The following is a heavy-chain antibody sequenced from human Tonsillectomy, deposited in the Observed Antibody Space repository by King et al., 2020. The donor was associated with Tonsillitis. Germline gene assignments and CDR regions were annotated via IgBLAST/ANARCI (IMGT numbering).Heavy chain of an antibody. CDR2: IWYDGSNK. Sequence: VQLVESGGGVVQPGRSLRLSCAASGFTFSSYGMHWVRQAPGKGLEWVAVIWYDGSNKYYADSVKGRFTISRDNSKNTLYLQMNSLRAEDTAVYYCARDSDYYDSSGYCEFDYWGQGTLVTVSS. CDR3: ARDSDYYDSSGYCEFDY. J-gene: IGHJ4*02. D-gene: IGHD3-22*01. CDR1: GFTFSSYG. V-gene: IGHV3-33*01.